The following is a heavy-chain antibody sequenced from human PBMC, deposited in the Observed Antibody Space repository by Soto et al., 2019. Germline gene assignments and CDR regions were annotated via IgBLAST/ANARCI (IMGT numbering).Heavy chain of an antibody. CDR3: ARGYNYAGVFDY. V-gene: IGHV4-59*01. J-gene: IGHJ4*02. CDR1: VGSISSDY. Sequence: SETLSLTCTVSVGSISSDYWIWIRQPPGKGLEWIAYFSYSGSTNYNPSLKSRAYISVEKSKNQFSLNLTSVTPADTAVYYCARGYNYAGVFDYWGQGTLVTVSS. CDR2: FSYSGST. D-gene: IGHD3-16*01.